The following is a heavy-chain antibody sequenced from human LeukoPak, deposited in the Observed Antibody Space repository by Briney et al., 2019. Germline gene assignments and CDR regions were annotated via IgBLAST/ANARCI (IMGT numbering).Heavy chain of an antibody. CDR1: GGTFSSYA. CDR2: IIPIFGTA. D-gene: IGHD2-21*02. V-gene: IGHV1-69*13. CDR3: AREGYCGGDCHFDY. Sequence: SVKVSCKASGGTFSSYAISWVRQAPGQGLEWMGGIIPIFGTANYAQKFQGRVTITADESTSTAYMELSSLRSEDTAMYYCAREGYCGGDCHFDYWGQGTLVTVSS. J-gene: IGHJ4*02.